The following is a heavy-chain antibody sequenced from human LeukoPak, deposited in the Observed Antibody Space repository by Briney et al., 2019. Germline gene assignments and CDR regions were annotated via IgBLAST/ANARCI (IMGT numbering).Heavy chain of an antibody. Sequence: SVKVSCKASGGTFSSYAISWVRQAPGQGLEWMGGIIPIFGTANYAQKFQGRVTMTRDTSISTAYMELSRLRSDDTAVYYCARGDYHDYWGQGTLVTVSS. CDR2: IIPIFGTA. J-gene: IGHJ4*02. CDR3: ARGDYHDY. V-gene: IGHV1-69*05. D-gene: IGHD4-17*01. CDR1: GGTFSSYA.